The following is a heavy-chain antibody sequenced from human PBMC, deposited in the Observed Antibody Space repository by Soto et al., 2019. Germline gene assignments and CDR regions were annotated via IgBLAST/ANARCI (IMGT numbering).Heavy chain of an antibody. CDR1: GGSISSGDYY. CDR3: ARQLLWFGELSANWFDP. V-gene: IGHV4-30-4*01. D-gene: IGHD3-10*01. Sequence: SETLSLTCTVSGGSISSGDYYWSWIRQPAGKGLEWIGYIYYSGSTYYNPSLKSRVTISVDTSKNQFSLKLSSVTAADTAVYYCARQLLWFGELSANWFDPWGQGTLVTVSS. J-gene: IGHJ5*02. CDR2: IYYSGST.